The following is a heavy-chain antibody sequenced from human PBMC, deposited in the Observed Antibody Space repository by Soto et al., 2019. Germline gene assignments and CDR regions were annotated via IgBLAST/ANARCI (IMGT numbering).Heavy chain of an antibody. J-gene: IGHJ6*02. CDR1: GYTFTSYG. CDR3: ARGLAVAGRTLTDYYYYYGMDV. CDR2: ISAYNGNT. V-gene: IGHV1-18*01. D-gene: IGHD6-19*01. Sequence: GASVKVSCKASGYTFTSYGISWVRQAPGQGLEWMGWISAYNGNTNYAQKLQGRVTMTTDTSTSTAYMELRSLRSDDTAVYYCARGLAVAGRTLTDYYYYYGMDVWGQGTTVTVSS.